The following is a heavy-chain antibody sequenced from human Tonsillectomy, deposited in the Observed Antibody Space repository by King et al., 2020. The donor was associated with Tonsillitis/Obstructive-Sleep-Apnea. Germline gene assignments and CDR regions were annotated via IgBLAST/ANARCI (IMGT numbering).Heavy chain of an antibody. V-gene: IGHV3-23*04. CDR3: AKDAGGNRDAFDV. CDR2: ISSSGGNT. D-gene: IGHD4-23*01. J-gene: IGHJ3*01. CDR1: GFTFNNYA. Sequence: VQLVESGGGLVQSGGSLRLSCAASGFTFNNYAMTWVRQSPGKGLKWVSVISSSGGNTHYADSVRGRFTISRDNSKNTLYLQMNSLRAEDTAVYYCAKDAGGNRDAFDVWGQGTMVTVSS.